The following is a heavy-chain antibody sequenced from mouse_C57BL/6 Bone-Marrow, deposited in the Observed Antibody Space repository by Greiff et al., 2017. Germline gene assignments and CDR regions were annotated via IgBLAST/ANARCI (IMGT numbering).Heavy chain of an antibody. CDR1: GYTFTSYG. J-gene: IGHJ2*01. CDR2: IYPRSGNT. CDR3: ASALLLRPDY. Sequence: QVHVKQSGAELARPGASVKLSCKASGYTFTSYGISWVKQRTGQGLEWIGEIYPRSGNTYYNEKFKGKATLTADKSSSTAYMELRSLTSEDSAFYFCASALLLRPDYWGQGTTLTVSS. D-gene: IGHD1-1*01. V-gene: IGHV1-81*01.